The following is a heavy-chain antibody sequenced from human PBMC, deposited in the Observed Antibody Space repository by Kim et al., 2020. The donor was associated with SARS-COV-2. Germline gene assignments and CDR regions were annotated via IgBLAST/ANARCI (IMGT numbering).Heavy chain of an antibody. Sequence: GGSLRLSCAASGFTFSSYAMSWVRQAPGKGLEWVSAISGSGGSTYYADSVKGRFTISRDNSKNTLYLQMNSLRAEDTAVYYCANLYVWGSYRYAEGDYWGQGTLVTVSS. D-gene: IGHD3-16*02. V-gene: IGHV3-23*01. J-gene: IGHJ4*02. CDR1: GFTFSSYA. CDR3: ANLYVWGSYRYAEGDY. CDR2: ISGSGGST.